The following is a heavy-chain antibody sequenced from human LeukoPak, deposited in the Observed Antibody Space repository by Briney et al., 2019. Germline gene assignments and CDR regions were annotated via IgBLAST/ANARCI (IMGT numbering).Heavy chain of an antibody. D-gene: IGHD5-24*01. J-gene: IGHJ4*02. CDR3: ARDRGEMATFYYFDY. CDR1: GFTFSSYG. V-gene: IGHV3-33*01. Sequence: PGGALRLCCAASGFTFSSYGMHWVRQAPGWGLEKVAVIWCDGSNKYYADCVKCRYTIHRDNSKNALYLQMNSLRAEDTAVYYCARDRGEMATFYYFDYWGQGTLVTVSS. CDR2: IWCDGSNK.